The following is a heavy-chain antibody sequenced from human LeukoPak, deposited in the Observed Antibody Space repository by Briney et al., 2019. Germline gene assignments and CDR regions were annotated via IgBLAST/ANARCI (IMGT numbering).Heavy chain of an antibody. CDR2: ISSSSSTI. CDR1: RFTFSSYS. CDR3: ARDKKAVGAIPFDY. J-gene: IGHJ4*02. V-gene: IGHV3-48*01. Sequence: GGSLRLSCAASRFTFSSYSMNWVRQAPGKGLEWVSYISSSSSTIYYADSVKGRFTISRDNAKNSLYLQMNSLRAEDTAVYYCARDKKAVGAIPFDYWGQGTLVTVSS. D-gene: IGHD1-26*01.